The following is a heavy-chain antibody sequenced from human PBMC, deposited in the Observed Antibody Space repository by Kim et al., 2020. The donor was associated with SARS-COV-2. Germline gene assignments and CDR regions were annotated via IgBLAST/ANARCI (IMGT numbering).Heavy chain of an antibody. Sequence: GGSLRLSCAASGFTFSNYWMHWVRQAPGKGPVWVSRLNEDGSTTNYADSVKGRFTISRDNARNTLYLHMDSLRAEDTALYYCVRDLVGSDDLRGQGTLVT. CDR1: GFTFSNYW. J-gene: IGHJ5*02. D-gene: IGHD5-12*01. CDR3: VRDLVGSDDL. V-gene: IGHV3-74*01. CDR2: LNEDGSTT.